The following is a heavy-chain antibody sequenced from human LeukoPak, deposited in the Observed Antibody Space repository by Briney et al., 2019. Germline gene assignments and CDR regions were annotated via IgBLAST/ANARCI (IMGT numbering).Heavy chain of an antibody. V-gene: IGHV3-53*01. CDR1: GFTVSSNY. CDR3: AKDRAMVRGTYFDY. CDR2: IYSGGST. Sequence: QPGGSLRLSCAASGFTVSSNYMSWVRQAPGKGLEWVSVIYSGGSTYYADSVKGRFTISRDNSKNTLYLQMNSLRAEDTAVYYCAKDRAMVRGTYFDYWGQGTLVTVSS. J-gene: IGHJ4*02. D-gene: IGHD3-10*01.